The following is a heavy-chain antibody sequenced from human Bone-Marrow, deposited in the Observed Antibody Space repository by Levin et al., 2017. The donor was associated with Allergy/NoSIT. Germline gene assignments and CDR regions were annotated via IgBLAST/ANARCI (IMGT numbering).Heavy chain of an antibody. CDR2: IQTSGTT. V-gene: IGHV4-4*07. CDR3: ARTQHVSSPEGFFYGMDV. CDR1: GDFVNTYH. J-gene: IGHJ6*02. D-gene: IGHD6-13*01. Sequence: ASETLSLTCTVSGDFVNTYHWSWIRQTAGEGLEWIGRIQTSGTTYYNPSLKSRVTMSIDKSKRQISLRLTSVTAADTAVYYCARTQHVSSPEGFFYGMDVWGQGTAVSVSS.